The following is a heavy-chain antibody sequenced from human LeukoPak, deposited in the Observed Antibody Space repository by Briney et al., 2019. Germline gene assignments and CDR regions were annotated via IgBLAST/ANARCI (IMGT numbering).Heavy chain of an antibody. CDR2: IWYDGSSK. V-gene: IGHV3-33*06. CDR1: GFTFSSYG. Sequence: GGSLRLSCAASGFTFSSYGMHWVRQAPGKGLEWVAVIWYDGSSKYYADSVKGRFTISRDNSKNTLYLQMNSLRAEDTAVYYCAKSPDGYNFWFDPWGQGTLVTVSS. CDR3: AKSPDGYNFWFDP. J-gene: IGHJ5*02. D-gene: IGHD5-24*01.